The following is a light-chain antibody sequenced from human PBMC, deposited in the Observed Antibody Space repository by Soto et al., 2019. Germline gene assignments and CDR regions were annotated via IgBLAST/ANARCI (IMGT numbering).Light chain of an antibody. CDR1: QTVSGSY. Sequence: EIVLTQSPGTLSLSPGERGTLSCRASQTVSGSYVAWYQQKPGQAPRLLIYGASSRATGIPDRFSGSGSGTDFTLTISRLEPEDFAVYYCQQYGSSPKTFGQGTKVDI. J-gene: IGKJ1*01. CDR2: GAS. V-gene: IGKV3-20*01. CDR3: QQYGSSPKT.